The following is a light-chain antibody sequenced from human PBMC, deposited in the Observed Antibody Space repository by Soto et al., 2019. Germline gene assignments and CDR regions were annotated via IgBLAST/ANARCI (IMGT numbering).Light chain of an antibody. Sequence: EIVMTQSPATLSVSPGERATLSCRASRSVSSNLGWYQQKPGQAPRLLIYAATIRATGIPARFSGSGSGTEFTLTIASLQSEDFAAYYCQQYDKWRITFGQGTRLEIK. CDR2: AAT. CDR3: QQYDKWRIT. V-gene: IGKV3-15*01. CDR1: RSVSSN. J-gene: IGKJ5*01.